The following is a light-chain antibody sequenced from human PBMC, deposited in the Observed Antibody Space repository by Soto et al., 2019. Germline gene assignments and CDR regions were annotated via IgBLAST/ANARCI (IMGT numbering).Light chain of an antibody. CDR2: DAS. J-gene: IGKJ1*01. CDR3: QQYNRNTWS. Sequence: GDRVTITCRASQSISSWLAWYQQKPGKAPKLLIYDASSLESGVPSRFSGSGSGTEFTLTISSLQPDDFATYYCQQYNRNTWSFGPGTKVDIK. V-gene: IGKV1-5*01. CDR1: QSISSW.